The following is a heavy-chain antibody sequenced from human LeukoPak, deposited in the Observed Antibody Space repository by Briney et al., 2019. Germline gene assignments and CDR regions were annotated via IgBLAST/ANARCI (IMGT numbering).Heavy chain of an antibody. D-gene: IGHD2-15*01. CDR1: GFTFSSYAM. J-gene: IGHJ2*01. CDR2: IYHSGST. Sequence: GSLRLSCAASGFTFSSYAMSWVRQPPGKGLEWIGEIYHSGSTNYNPSLKSRVTISVDKSKNQFSLKLSSVTAADTAVYYCARGGCSGSCYSPWYFDLWGRGTLVTVSS. V-gene: IGHV4-4*02. CDR3: ARGGCSGSCYSPWYFDL.